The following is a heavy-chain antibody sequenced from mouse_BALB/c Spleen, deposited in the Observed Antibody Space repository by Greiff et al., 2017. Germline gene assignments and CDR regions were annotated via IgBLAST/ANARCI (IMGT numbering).Heavy chain of an antibody. CDR1: GYSITSDYA. CDR3: GGYDEDWYFDV. V-gene: IGHV3-2*02. J-gene: IGHJ1*01. Sequence: EVQLVESGPGLVKPSQSLSLTCTVTGYSITSDYAWNWIRQFPGNKLEWMGYISYSGSTSYNPSLKSRISITRDTSKNQFFLQLNSVTTEDTATYYCGGYDEDWYFDVWGAGTTVTVSS. CDR2: ISYSGST. D-gene: IGHD2-2*01.